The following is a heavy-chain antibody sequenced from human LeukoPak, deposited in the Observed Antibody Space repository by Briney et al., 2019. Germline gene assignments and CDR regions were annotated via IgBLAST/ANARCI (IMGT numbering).Heavy chain of an antibody. CDR2: ISSSSSYI. Sequence: ETLSLTCTVSGGSISSSSYYWGWVRQAPGKGLEWVSSISSSSSYIYYADSVKGRFTISRDNAKNSLYLQMNSLRAEDTAVYYCARDDYWGQGTLVTVSS. CDR1: GGSISSSSYY. V-gene: IGHV3-21*01. J-gene: IGHJ4*02. CDR3: ARDDY.